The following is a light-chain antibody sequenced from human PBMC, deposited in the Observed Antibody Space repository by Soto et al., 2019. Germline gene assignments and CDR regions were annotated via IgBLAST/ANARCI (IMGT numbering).Light chain of an antibody. CDR2: GNS. CDR1: SSNIGAGYD. CDR3: QSYDSSLSGSVV. Sequence: HSVLTQPPSVSGAPGQRVTISCTGSSSNIGAGYDVHWYQQLPGTAPKLLIYGNSNRPSGVPDRFSGSKSGTSASLAITGLHAEDEADYYCQSYDSSLSGSVVFGGGTKLTVL. V-gene: IGLV1-40*01. J-gene: IGLJ2*01.